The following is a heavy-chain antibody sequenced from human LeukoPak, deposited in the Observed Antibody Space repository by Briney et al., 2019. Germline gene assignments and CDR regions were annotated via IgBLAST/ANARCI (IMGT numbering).Heavy chain of an antibody. V-gene: IGHV3-23*01. CDR2: ISGSGGST. CDR3: AKDVGYCGGDCYSMDYFDY. CDR1: GFTFSSYA. D-gene: IGHD2-21*02. J-gene: IGHJ4*02. Sequence: GGSLRPSCAASGFTFSSYAMSWVRQAPGKGLEWVSAISGSGGSTYYADSVKGRFTISRDNSKNTLYLQMNSLRAEDTAVYYCAKDVGYCGGDCYSMDYFDYWGQGTLVTVSS.